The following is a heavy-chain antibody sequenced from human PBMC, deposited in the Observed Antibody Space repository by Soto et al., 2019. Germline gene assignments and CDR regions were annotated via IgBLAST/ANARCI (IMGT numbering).Heavy chain of an antibody. CDR1: GFTFSSYG. Sequence: GGSLRLSCAASGFTFSSYGMHWVRQAPGKGLEWVAVIWYDGSNKYYADSVKGRFTISRDNSKNTLYLQMNSLRAEDTAVYYCARVYSLLTGYYNGDYYYMDVWGKGTTVTVSS. D-gene: IGHD3-9*01. V-gene: IGHV3-33*01. CDR2: IWYDGSNK. J-gene: IGHJ6*03. CDR3: ARVYSLLTGYYNGDYYYMDV.